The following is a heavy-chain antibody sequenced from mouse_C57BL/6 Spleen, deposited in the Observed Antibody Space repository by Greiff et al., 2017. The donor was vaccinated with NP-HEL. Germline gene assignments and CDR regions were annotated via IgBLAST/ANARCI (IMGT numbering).Heavy chain of an antibody. CDR1: GFTFSSYP. D-gene: IGHD4-1*01. CDR2: ISGGGGNT. CDR3: ARRDWDVNYAMDY. V-gene: IGHV5-9*01. Sequence: EVQRVESGGGLVKPGGSLKLSCAASGFTFSSYPMSWVRQIPEKRLEWVATISGGGGNTYYPDSVKGRFTISRDNAKNTLYLQMSSLRSEDTALYYCARRDWDVNYAMDYWGQGTSVTVSS. J-gene: IGHJ4*01.